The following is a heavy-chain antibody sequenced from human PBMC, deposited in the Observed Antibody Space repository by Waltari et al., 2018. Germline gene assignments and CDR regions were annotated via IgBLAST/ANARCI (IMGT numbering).Heavy chain of an antibody. J-gene: IGHJ5*02. CDR1: VGSISGFY. Sequence: QVQLQESGPRLLKPSETLCLICTVSVGSISGFYWSWGRQPPGKGLDWIGYIYYTGSTNFNPSLKSRVTMSVYTSKNQFSLKLSSVTAADTAFYYCARGGGGDWEWFDPWGQGTLVTVSA. V-gene: IGHV4-59*01. D-gene: IGHD2-21*02. CDR3: ARGGGGDWEWFDP. CDR2: IYYTGST.